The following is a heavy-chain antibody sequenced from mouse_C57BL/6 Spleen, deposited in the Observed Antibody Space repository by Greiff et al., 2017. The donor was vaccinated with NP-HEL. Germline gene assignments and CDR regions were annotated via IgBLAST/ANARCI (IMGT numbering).Heavy chain of an antibody. V-gene: IGHV1-54*01. Sequence: VQLQQSGAELVRPGTSVKVSCKASGYAFTNYLIEWVKQRPGQGLEWIGVINPGSGGTNYNEKFKGKATLTADKSSSTAYMQLSSLTSEDSAVYFCARSYYYGSSPHYFDYWGQGTTLTVSS. D-gene: IGHD1-1*01. CDR3: ARSYYYGSSPHYFDY. CDR1: GYAFTNYL. J-gene: IGHJ2*01. CDR2: INPGSGGT.